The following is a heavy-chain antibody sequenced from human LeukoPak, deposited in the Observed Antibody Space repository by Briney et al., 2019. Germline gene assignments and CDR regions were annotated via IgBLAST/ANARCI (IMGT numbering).Heavy chain of an antibody. CDR1: GGTFSSYA. CDR2: IIPILGIA. V-gene: IGHV1-69*04. Sequence: SVKVSCKASGGTFSSYAISWVRQAPGQGLEWMGRIIPILGIANYAQKFQGRVTITADKSTSTAYMELSSLRSEDTAVYHCAREGPLDIVVVPAALDYWGQGTLVTVSS. CDR3: AREGPLDIVVVPAALDY. D-gene: IGHD2-2*01. J-gene: IGHJ4*02.